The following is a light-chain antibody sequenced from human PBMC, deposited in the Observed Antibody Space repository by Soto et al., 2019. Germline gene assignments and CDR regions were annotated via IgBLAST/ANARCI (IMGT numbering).Light chain of an antibody. CDR3: QQLNGSPWT. J-gene: IGKJ1*01. CDR2: DAA. CDR1: PAIASF. V-gene: IGKV1-9*01. Sequence: DIQMTQSPSSLSASVGDAVTIACQASPAIASFLAWYQQKPGTAPKLIIYDAATLQSGVPSRFSGSRSGTEFTLTIGSLQPEDFATYYCQQLNGSPWTLGQGTKVDIK.